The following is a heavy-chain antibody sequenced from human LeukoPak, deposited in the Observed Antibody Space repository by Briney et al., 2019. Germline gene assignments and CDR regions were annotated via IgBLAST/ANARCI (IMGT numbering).Heavy chain of an antibody. CDR2: IIPIFGTA. Sequence: SVKVSCKASGGTFSSYAISWVRQAPGQGLEWMGGIIPIFGTANYAQKFQGRVTITADESTSTAYMELSSLRAEDTAVYYCARGSYFCGGDCYTAEFFQHWGQGTLVTVSS. D-gene: IGHD2-21*02. J-gene: IGHJ1*01. CDR3: ARGSYFCGGDCYTAEFFQH. CDR1: GGTFSSYA. V-gene: IGHV1-69*13.